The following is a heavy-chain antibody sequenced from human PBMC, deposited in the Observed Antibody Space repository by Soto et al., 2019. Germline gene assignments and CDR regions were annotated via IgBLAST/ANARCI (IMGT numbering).Heavy chain of an antibody. Sequence: SETLSLTCTVSGGSISSSSYYWGWIRQPPGKGLEWIGSIYYSGSTYYNPSLKSRVTISVDTSKNQFSLKLSSVTAADTAVYYCARMYGGYAPFVYWGQGTLVTVSS. CDR2: IYYSGST. J-gene: IGHJ4*02. CDR1: GGSISSSSYY. V-gene: IGHV4-39*01. D-gene: IGHD5-12*01. CDR3: ARMYGGYAPFVY.